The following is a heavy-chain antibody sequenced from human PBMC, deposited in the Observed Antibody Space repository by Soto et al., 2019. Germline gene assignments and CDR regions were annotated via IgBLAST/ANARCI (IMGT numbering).Heavy chain of an antibody. CDR3: ASYSGYDQFDY. CDR2: IYYSGST. Sequence: SETLSLTCTVSGGSISSHYWSWIRQPPGKGLEWIGYIYYSGSTNYNPSLKSRVTISVDTSKNQFSLKLSSVTAADTAVYYCASYSGYDQFDYWGQGTLVTVSS. CDR1: GGSISSHY. D-gene: IGHD5-12*01. V-gene: IGHV4-59*08. J-gene: IGHJ4*02.